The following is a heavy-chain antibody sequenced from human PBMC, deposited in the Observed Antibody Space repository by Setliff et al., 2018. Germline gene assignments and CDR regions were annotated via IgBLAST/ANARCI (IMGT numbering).Heavy chain of an antibody. D-gene: IGHD3-22*01. J-gene: IGHJ3*02. CDR2: IYPGDPDT. CDR3: ARPTYYYDSSGYPGNAFDI. V-gene: IGHV5-51*01. Sequence: GESLKISCKGSGYSFTSYWIGWVRQMPGKGLEWMGIIYPGDPDTRYSPSFQGQVTISADKSISTAYLQWSSLKASDTAMYYCARPTYYYDSSGYPGNAFDIWGQGTMVTVSS. CDR1: GYSFTSYW.